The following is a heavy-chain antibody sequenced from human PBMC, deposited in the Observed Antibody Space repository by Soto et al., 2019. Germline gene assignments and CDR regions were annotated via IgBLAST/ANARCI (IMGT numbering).Heavy chain of an antibody. Sequence: EVQLLESGGGLVQTGRSLRLSCTASGFTFGSHAIGWVRQAPGKGLEWISAISSSGDTTYYADSVKGRFSISRDNSKSTLYLQMNNLRAEDTARYFCCGGYARTYSFYFDNWGQGALVTVSS. J-gene: IGHJ4*02. CDR3: CGGYARTYSFYFDN. V-gene: IGHV3-23*01. CDR2: ISSSGDTT. D-gene: IGHD3-16*01. CDR1: GFTFGSHA.